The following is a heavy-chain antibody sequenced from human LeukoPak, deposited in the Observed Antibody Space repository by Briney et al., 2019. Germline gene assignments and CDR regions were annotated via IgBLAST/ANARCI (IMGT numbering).Heavy chain of an antibody. CDR1: GGSISSYY. Sequence: SETLSLTCAVSGGSISSYYWSWIRQPAGKGLEWIGRIYTSGSTNYNPSLKSRVTMSVDTSKNQFSLKLSSVTAADTAVYYCARDQRDIVVVPAAMGYYYYYMDVWGKGTTVTVSS. CDR3: ARDQRDIVVVPAAMGYYYYYMDV. J-gene: IGHJ6*03. D-gene: IGHD2-2*01. CDR2: IYTSGST. V-gene: IGHV4-4*07.